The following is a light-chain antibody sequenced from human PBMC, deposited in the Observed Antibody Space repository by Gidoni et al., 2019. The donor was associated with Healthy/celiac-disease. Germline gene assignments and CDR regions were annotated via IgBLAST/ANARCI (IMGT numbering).Light chain of an antibody. CDR2: SNS. Sequence: QSVLTQPPSASGTPGHGVTISCSGSSSNIGSNYVYWYQQLPGTAPKLLIYSNSQRPSGVPDRFSGSKSGTSAALAISGLRSEDEADYYCAAWDDSLSGWVFGGGTKLTVL. V-gene: IGLV1-47*02. J-gene: IGLJ3*02. CDR3: AAWDDSLSGWV. CDR1: SSNIGSNY.